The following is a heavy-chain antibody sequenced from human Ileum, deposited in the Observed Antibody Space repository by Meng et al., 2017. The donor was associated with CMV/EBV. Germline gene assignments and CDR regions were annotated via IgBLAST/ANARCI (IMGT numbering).Heavy chain of an antibody. CDR3: ARARRIRGIFFDL. V-gene: IGHV4-30-4*01. Sequence: SGRSISTAGYYWSWIRQTPGDGLQWIGHIFYSGSTYYNPSLQSRVSIAVDTSKNEFSLKLSSVTAADTAIYYCARARRIRGIFFDLWGRGTLVTVSS. D-gene: IGHD3-10*01. CDR1: GRSISTAGYY. J-gene: IGHJ4*01. CDR2: IFYSGST.